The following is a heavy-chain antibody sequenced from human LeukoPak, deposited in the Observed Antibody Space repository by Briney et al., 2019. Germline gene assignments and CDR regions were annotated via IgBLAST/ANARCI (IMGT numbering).Heavy chain of an antibody. V-gene: IGHV4-59*01. CDR3: VRGALERSGWAFDY. CDR2: IYYTGTT. D-gene: IGHD3-3*01. Sequence: SSETLSLTCNVSGGSITGYYWTWVRQPPGKGLEWIGYIYYTGTTNFNPSLKSRVTISLDTSKNQFSLRLNSVTAADTAVYCCVRGALERSGWAFDYWGQGVMVIVSS. J-gene: IGHJ4*02. CDR1: GGSITGYY.